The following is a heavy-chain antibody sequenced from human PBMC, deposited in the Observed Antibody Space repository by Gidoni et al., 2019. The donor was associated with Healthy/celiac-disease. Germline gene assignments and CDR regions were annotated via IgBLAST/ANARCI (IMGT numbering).Heavy chain of an antibody. V-gene: IGHV3-30*18. CDR2: ISYDGSNK. J-gene: IGHJ6*02. D-gene: IGHD3-3*01. CDR3: AKGPSYYDFWSGYENGMDV. CDR1: GFTFSSYG. Sequence: QVQLVESGGGVVQPGRSLSLSCAAAGFTFSSYGMHWVRQAPGKGLEWVAVISYDGSNKYYADSVKGRFTISRDNSKNTLYLQMNSLRAEDTAVYYCAKGPSYYDFWSGYENGMDVWGQGTTVTVSS.